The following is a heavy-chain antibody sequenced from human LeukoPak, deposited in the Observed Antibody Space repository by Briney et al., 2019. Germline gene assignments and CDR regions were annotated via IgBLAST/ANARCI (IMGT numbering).Heavy chain of an antibody. CDR1: GFTFSSYS. D-gene: IGHD6-19*01. CDR2: TSSSSSYI. Sequence: GGSLRLSCAASGFTFSSYSMNWVRQAPGKGLEWVSSTSSSSSYIYYADSVKGRFTISRDNAKNSLYLQMNSLRAEDTAVYYCARFGTYSSGWYGAFDIWGQGTMVTVSS. CDR3: ARFGTYSSGWYGAFDI. J-gene: IGHJ3*02. V-gene: IGHV3-21*01.